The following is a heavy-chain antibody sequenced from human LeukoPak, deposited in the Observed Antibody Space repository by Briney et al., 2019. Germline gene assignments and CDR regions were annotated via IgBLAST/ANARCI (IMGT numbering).Heavy chain of an antibody. CDR3: FYDSSPR. V-gene: IGHV3-23*01. CDR2: ISGSGGST. Sequence: SGGSLRLSCAASGFTFNNYWMHWVRQAPGKGLEWVSAISGSGGSTYYADSVKGRFTISRDNSKNTLYLQMNSLRAEDTAVYYCFYDSSPRGGQGTLVTVSS. J-gene: IGHJ4*02. D-gene: IGHD3-22*01. CDR1: GFTFNNYW.